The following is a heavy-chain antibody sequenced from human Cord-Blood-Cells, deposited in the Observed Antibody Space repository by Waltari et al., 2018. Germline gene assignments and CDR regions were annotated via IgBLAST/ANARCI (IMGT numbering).Heavy chain of an antibody. V-gene: IGHV1-69*01. J-gene: IGHJ4*02. D-gene: IGHD3-3*01. CDR2: IIPFFGTA. CDR1: GSTFSSYA. Sequence: QVQLVQSGAGVKMPGSSVKGSCKASGSTFSSYAISCVQRAPGQGLEWTGGIIPFFGTANYAQKFQGRVTITADESTSTADMELSSLRSEDTAVYYCAREGYDFWSGYFDYWGQGTLVTVSS. CDR3: AREGYDFWSGYFDY.